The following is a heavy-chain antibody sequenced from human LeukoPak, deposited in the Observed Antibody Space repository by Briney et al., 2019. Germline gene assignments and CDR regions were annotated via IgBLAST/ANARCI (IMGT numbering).Heavy chain of an antibody. CDR3: ARAPSSGGYPPGYFAY. CDR1: GGSFSGYY. Sequence: SETLSLTCAVYGGSFSGYYWSWIRQPPGKGLEWIGEINHSGSTNYNPSLKSRVTISVDTSKNQFSLKLSSVTAADTAVYYCARAPSSGGYPPGYFAYWGQGPRATVSS. V-gene: IGHV4-34*01. J-gene: IGHJ4*02. CDR2: INHSGST. D-gene: IGHD6-19*01.